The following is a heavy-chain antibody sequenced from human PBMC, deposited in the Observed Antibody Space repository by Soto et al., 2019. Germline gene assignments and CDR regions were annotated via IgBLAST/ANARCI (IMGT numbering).Heavy chain of an antibody. D-gene: IGHD6-19*01. J-gene: IGHJ4*02. CDR3: AKATTNGGWFNPFDS. V-gene: IGHV3-23*01. Sequence: GSLRLSCXASGFSFVNYAMNWVRQAPGKGLEWVSGLSGSGTSTYYADSVKGRFTISRDNSRDTLFLQMNSLTADDTAVYYCAKATTNGGWFNPFDSWGQGALVTVSS. CDR2: LSGSGTST. CDR1: GFSFVNYA.